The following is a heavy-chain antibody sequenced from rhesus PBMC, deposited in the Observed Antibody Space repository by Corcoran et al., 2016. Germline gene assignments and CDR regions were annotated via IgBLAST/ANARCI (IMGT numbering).Heavy chain of an antibody. V-gene: IGHV3-54*02. D-gene: IGHD3-9*01. Sequence: EVQLVESGGGLVQPGGSLRLSCAASGFTFSSYGMHWVRQAPGTGLEWVAVISYDGSKKYYAHSVKDRFTIYRDNSKNMLYLQMNNLKLEDTAVYYCARGGYYEDDYGYYPSPDYWGQGVLVTVSS. J-gene: IGHJ4*01. CDR2: ISYDGSKK. CDR1: GFTFSSYG. CDR3: ARGGYYEDDYGYYPSPDY.